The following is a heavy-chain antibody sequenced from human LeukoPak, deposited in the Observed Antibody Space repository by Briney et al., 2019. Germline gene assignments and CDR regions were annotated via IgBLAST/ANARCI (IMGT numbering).Heavy chain of an antibody. V-gene: IGHV1-2*02. J-gene: IGHJ4*02. D-gene: IGHD6-13*01. CDR3: ARDRPHTDAWYEGRDY. Sequence: GASVTVSCKASGYTFTAYYMHWVRQAPGQGLEWMGWINPNSGDTNYAQKFQGRVTMTSDTSISTAYMELNRLTYDDTAVYYCARDRPHTDAWYEGRDYWGQGTLVTVSS. CDR2: INPNSGDT. CDR1: GYTFTAYY.